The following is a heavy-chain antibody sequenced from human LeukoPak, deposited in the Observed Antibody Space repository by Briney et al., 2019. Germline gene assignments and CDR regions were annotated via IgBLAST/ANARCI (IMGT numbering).Heavy chain of an antibody. CDR3: ARVLRVFGVAYYSSSWNYYFDY. D-gene: IGHD6-13*01. CDR1: GFTVSSNY. Sequence: GGSLRLSCAASGFTVSSNYMSWVRQAPGKGLEWVSVIYSGGSTYCADSVKGRFTISRDNSKNTLYLQMNSLRAEDTAVYYCARVLRVFGVAYYSSSWNYYFDYWGQGTLVTVSS. V-gene: IGHV3-66*01. J-gene: IGHJ4*02. CDR2: IYSGGST.